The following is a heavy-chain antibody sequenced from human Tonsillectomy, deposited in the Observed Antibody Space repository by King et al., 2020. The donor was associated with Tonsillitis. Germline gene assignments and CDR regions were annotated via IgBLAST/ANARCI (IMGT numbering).Heavy chain of an antibody. CDR3: ARLRSVHYCDSSGSYYYDY. CDR2: IFSNDEK. V-gene: IGHV2-26*01. J-gene: IGHJ4*02. D-gene: IGHD3-22*01. Sequence: QVTLKESGPVLVKPTETFTLTCTVSGFSLSDGRMGVAWIRQPPGKALEWLAHIFSNDEKFYSTSLKSRLTISKDTSKSQVVLTMTNMDPVDTATYYCARLRSVHYCDSSGSYYYDYGGQGTLVTVSS. CDR1: GFSLSDGRMG.